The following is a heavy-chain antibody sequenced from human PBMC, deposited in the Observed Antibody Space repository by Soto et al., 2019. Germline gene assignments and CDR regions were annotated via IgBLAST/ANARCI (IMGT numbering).Heavy chain of an antibody. CDR3: TREDRVFYYDNSGYQTFDY. J-gene: IGHJ4*02. CDR2: ISSSGSTI. Sequence: LRLSCAASGFTFSSYEMNWVRQAPGKGLEWVSYISSSGSTIYYADSVKGRFTISRDNAKNSLYLQMNSLRAEDTAVYYCTREDRVFYYDNSGYQTFDYWGQGTLVTVYS. D-gene: IGHD3-22*01. CDR1: GFTFSSYE. V-gene: IGHV3-48*03.